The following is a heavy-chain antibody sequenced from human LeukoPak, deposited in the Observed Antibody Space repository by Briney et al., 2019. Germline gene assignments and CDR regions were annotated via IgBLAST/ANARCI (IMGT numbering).Heavy chain of an antibody. D-gene: IGHD4-17*01. V-gene: IGHV3-11*01. CDR1: GFTFSDYY. CDR3: ATEDDDGTYGGWFDP. Sequence: GGSLRLSCAASGFTFSDYYMSWIRQAPGKGLEWVSYISASGDTIYYSDSVKGRFTISRDNAKNSLFLQMNRLRGDDTAMYYCATEDDDGTYGGWFDPWGQGTQVTVSS. CDR2: ISASGDTI. J-gene: IGHJ5*02.